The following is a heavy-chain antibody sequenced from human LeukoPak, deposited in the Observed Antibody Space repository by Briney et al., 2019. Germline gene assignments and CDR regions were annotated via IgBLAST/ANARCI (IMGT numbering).Heavy chain of an antibody. CDR3: ARQRAVPAPDIVVVPAAMGWFDP. CDR2: IYTSGST. CDR1: GGSISSYY. D-gene: IGHD2-2*01. J-gene: IGHJ5*02. Sequence: SETLSLTCTVSGGSISSYYWSWIRQPPGKGLEWIGYIYTSGSTNYNPSLKSRVTISVDTSKNQFSLKLSSVTAADTAVYYCARQRAVPAPDIVVVPAAMGWFDPWGQGTLVTVSS. V-gene: IGHV4-4*09.